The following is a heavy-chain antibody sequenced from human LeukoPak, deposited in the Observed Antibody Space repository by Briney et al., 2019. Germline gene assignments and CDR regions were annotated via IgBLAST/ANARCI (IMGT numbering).Heavy chain of an antibody. J-gene: IGHJ4*02. CDR3: ARDPTTVTTIFDS. CDR1: GVSISAYY. CDR2: IYPGEGIYATATT. D-gene: IGHD4-11*01. V-gene: IGHV4-4*07. Sequence: PSETLSLTCSVSGVSISAYYWSWIRQPAGNRLEWIGRIYPGEGIYATATTSYNPSFKSRVTMSGDTSKNQLSLKLSSVTAADTAVYYCARDPTTVTTIFDSWGQGILVTVSS.